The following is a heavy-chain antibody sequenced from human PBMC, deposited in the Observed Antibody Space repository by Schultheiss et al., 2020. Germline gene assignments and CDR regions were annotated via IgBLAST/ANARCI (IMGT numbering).Heavy chain of an antibody. CDR2: IYSSGDT. V-gene: IGHV4-4*08. J-gene: IGHJ4*02. CDR3: ARDPYGDYFDY. D-gene: IGHD4/OR15-4a*01. CDR1: GGSFSGYY. Sequence: SETLSLTCAVYGGSFSGYYWSWIRQPPGKGLEWIGYIYSSGDTNYNPSLRGRVAISVDTSKNQFSLKLSSVTAADTAVYYCARDPYGDYFDYWGQGTLVTVSS.